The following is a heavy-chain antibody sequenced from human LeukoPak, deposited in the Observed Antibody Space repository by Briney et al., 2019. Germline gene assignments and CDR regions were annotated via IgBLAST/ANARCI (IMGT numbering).Heavy chain of an antibody. CDR3: ARDLRQYQLLFGKEFDY. Sequence: QPGGSLRLSCAASGFTFSSYAMHWVHQAPGKGLELEAVIAYDGSNKYYADSVKGRFTISRDNSKNTLYLQMNSLRAEDTAVYYCARDLRQYQLLFGKEFDYWGQGTLVTVSS. CDR2: IAYDGSNK. D-gene: IGHD2-2*01. CDR1: GFTFSSYA. J-gene: IGHJ4*02. V-gene: IGHV3-30-3*01.